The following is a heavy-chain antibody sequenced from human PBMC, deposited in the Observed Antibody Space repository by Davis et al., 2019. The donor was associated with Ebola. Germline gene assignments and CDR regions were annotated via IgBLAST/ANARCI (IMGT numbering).Heavy chain of an antibody. CDR1: GFTFSTYA. CDR2: ISSDGSYI. D-gene: IGHD3-16*01. J-gene: IGHJ4*02. V-gene: IGHV3-21*06. CDR3: ATSESFFDYAAYFHY. Sequence: GESLKISCAASGFTFSTYAMNWVRQAPGKGLAWVSSISSDGSYIFYADSAKGRFTISRDNAKNSLYLQMNSLKAEDTAVYFCATSESFFDYAAYFHYWGQGTLLTVSS.